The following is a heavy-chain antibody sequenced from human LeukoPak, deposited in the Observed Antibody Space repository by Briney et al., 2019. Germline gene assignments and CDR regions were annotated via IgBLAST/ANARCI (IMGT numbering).Heavy chain of an antibody. V-gene: IGHV4-59*01. CDR3: ARGAGWYDY. CDR2: IYYSGST. CDR1: GASISSDY. D-gene: IGHD6-19*01. J-gene: IGHJ4*02. Sequence: SETLSLTCTVSGASISSDYWSWIRQPPGKGLEWMGYIYYSGSTKYNPSLKSRVTMSVDTSKNQFSLKLSSVTAADTAAYYCARGAGWYDYWSQGTLVTVSS.